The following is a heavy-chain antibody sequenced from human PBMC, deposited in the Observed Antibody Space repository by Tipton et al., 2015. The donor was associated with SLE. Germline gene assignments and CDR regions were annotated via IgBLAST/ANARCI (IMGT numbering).Heavy chain of an antibody. V-gene: IGHV3-30*02. Sequence: SLRLSCAASGFTFSSYGMYWVRQAPGKGLEWVAFIRYDGSEKYYADSVKGRFTISRDHSRNMLHLQMNSLRAEDTAVYYCAKDGMLEFSGSHHLDYWGQGTLVTVPS. CDR2: IRYDGSEK. CDR3: AKDGMLEFSGSHHLDY. CDR1: GFTFSSYG. J-gene: IGHJ4*02. D-gene: IGHD1-26*01.